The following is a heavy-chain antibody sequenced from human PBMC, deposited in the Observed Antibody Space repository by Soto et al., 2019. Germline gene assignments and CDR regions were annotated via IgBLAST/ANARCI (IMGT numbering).Heavy chain of an antibody. Sequence: PSETLSLTCTVSGGSISSYYWSWIRQPPGKGLEWIGYIYYSGSTNYNPSLKSRVTISVDTSKNQFSLKLSSVTAADTAVYYCAKTLTIFGVVENWFDPWGQGTLVTVSS. J-gene: IGHJ5*02. CDR3: AKTLTIFGVVENWFDP. D-gene: IGHD3-3*01. CDR1: GGSISSYY. V-gene: IGHV4-59*08. CDR2: IYYSGST.